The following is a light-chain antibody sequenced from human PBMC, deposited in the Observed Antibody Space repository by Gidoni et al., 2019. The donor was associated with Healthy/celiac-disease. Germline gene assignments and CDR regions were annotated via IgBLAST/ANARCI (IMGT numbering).Light chain of an antibody. V-gene: IGKV3-11*01. CDR1: QSVSSY. J-gene: IGKJ1*01. CDR2: DAS. CDR3: QQRSNWPLWT. Sequence: EIVLTQSPATLSLSPGERATLSCRASQSVSSYLAWYQQKPGQAPSLLIFDASNRATGIPARFSGSASGTDFTLTISSLEPEDFAVYYCQQRSNWPLWTFGQGTKVEIK.